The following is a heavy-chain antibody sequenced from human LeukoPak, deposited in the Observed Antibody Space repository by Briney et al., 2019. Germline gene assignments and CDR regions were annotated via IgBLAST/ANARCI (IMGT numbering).Heavy chain of an antibody. CDR2: IYYSGST. D-gene: IGHD3-10*01. CDR1: GGSITSNY. CDR3: GRTNYNPSLKSRVTISVATSKKQFSLRLSSVTAADTAVYYCARDRYYYDSSGSFFDY. J-gene: IGHJ4*02. Sequence: KSSETQSRTFTGSGGSITSNYWSWFRQRPGKGPEWCGYIYYSGSTNYNPSLKSRFTISVATSNNQFSLKLSYATAGVTAVYYGGRTNYNPSLKSRVTISVATSKKQFSLRLSSVTAADTAVYYCARDRYYYDSSGSFFDYWGQGTLVTVSS. V-gene: IGHV4-59*01.